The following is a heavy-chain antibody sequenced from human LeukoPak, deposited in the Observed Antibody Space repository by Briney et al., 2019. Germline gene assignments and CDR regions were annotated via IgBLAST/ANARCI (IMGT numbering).Heavy chain of an antibody. V-gene: IGHV1-18*01. CDR1: GYTFATYG. CDR2: ISGYNGNT. J-gene: IGHJ4*02. D-gene: IGHD6-13*01. CDR3: ARVTAAIYGFVF. Sequence: ASVKVSCKASGYTFATYGISWVRQAPGQGLEWMGWISGYNGNTNYVQKLQGRVTMTTDTSTSTAYMELRSLRSDDTAVYYCARVTAAIYGFVFWGQGTLVTVSS.